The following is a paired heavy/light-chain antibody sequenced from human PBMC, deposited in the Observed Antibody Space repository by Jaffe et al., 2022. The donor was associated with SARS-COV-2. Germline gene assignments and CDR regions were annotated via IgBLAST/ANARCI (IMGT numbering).Light chain of an antibody. Sequence: DIQMTQSPSSLSASVGDRVTITCRASQGINNYLAWFQQKPGKAPKSLMYGASSLESGVPSRFSGSGSGTDFTLTITSLQPEDFATYYCQQYSRYPLTFGGGTKVEIK. CDR3: QQYSRYPLT. CDR2: GAS. V-gene: IGKV1-16*01. J-gene: IGKJ4*01. CDR1: QGINNY.
Heavy chain of an antibody. J-gene: IGHJ4*02. D-gene: IGHD2-21*01. V-gene: IGHV5-51*01. CDR2: ISPSDSTT. CDR1: GYTFTNYW. Sequence: EVQLVQSGMELGKPGESLKISCKGSGYTFTNYWIGWVRQMPGQGLEWMGIISPSDSTTQYSPSFQGQVIISVDRSITTAYLQWNSLKASDTAIYYCVRRGEGPNGSNAYWGQGTLVTVSS. CDR3: VRRGEGPNGSNAY.